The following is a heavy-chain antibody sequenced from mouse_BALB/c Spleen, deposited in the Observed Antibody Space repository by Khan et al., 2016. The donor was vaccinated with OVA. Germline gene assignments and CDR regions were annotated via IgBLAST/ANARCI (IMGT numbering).Heavy chain of an antibody. Sequence: EVQLLESGPELVKPGASVKISCKTSGYTFTEYTIHWVQQSHGKSLELIGRFNPNTGGSHYNQKFTVKSTFTVDNSSSTPYLQLRSLTSEHSAVYYCARREYYDYYWYCDVWGEGTTVTVSS. V-gene: IGHV1-18*01. CDR2: FNPNTGGS. CDR3: ARREYYDYYWYCDV. J-gene: IGHJ1*01. D-gene: IGHD1-2*01. CDR1: GYTFTEYT.